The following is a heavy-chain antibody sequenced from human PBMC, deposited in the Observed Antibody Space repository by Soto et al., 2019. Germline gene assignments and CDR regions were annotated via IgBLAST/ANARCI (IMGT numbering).Heavy chain of an antibody. CDR3: ARELGYCSSTSCPTDAFDI. V-gene: IGHV1-69*13. CDR1: GGTFSSYS. D-gene: IGHD2-2*01. J-gene: IGHJ3*02. Sequence: ASVKVSCKASGGTFSSYSISWVRQAPGQGLEWMGGIIPIFGTANYAQKFQGRVTITADESTSTAYMELSSLRSEDTAVYYCARELGYCSSTSCPTDAFDIWGQGTMVTVSS. CDR2: IIPIFGTA.